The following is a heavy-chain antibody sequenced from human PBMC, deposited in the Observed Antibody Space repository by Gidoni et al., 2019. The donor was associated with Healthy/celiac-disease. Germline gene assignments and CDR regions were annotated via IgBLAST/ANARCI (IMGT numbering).Heavy chain of an antibody. Sequence: EVQLVESGGGLVKPGGSLRLSCAAPGSTFSNYSMKWVRQAPGKALEWVSSISSSSSYIYYADSVKGRFTISRDNAKNSLYLQMNSLRAEDTAVYYCARGSGTNNWFDPWGQGTLVTVSS. CDR1: GSTFSNYS. V-gene: IGHV3-21*01. CDR2: ISSSSSYI. D-gene: IGHD1-26*01. CDR3: ARGSGTNNWFDP. J-gene: IGHJ5*02.